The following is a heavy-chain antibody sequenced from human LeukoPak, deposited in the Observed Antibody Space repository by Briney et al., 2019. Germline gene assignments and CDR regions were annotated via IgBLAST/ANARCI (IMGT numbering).Heavy chain of an antibody. CDR1: GFTFSDYY. D-gene: IGHD6-13*01. V-gene: IGHV3-11*01. CDR2: ITSSGTTI. Sequence: PGGSLRLSCAASGFTFSDYYMSCIRQAPGKGLEWVSSITSSGTTIYYADSVKGRFTISRDNSKNTLYLQMNSLRAEDTAVYYCANSQQLAFDYWGQGTLVTVSS. J-gene: IGHJ4*02. CDR3: ANSQQLAFDY.